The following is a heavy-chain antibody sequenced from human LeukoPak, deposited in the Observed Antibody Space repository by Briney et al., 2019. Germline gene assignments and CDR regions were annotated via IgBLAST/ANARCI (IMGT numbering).Heavy chain of an antibody. J-gene: IGHJ4*02. Sequence: GGSLRLSCAASGFTFSSYGMSWVRQAPGKGLEWVSAISGSGGSTYYADSVKGRFTISRDNSKNTLYLQMNGLRAEDTAVYYCAKGAFRWLQYYFDYWGQGTLVTVSS. CDR3: AKGAFRWLQYYFDY. CDR2: ISGSGGST. D-gene: IGHD5-24*01. V-gene: IGHV3-23*01. CDR1: GFTFSSYG.